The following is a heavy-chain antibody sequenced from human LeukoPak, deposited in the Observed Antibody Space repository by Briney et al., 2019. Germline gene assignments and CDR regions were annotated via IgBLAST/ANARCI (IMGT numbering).Heavy chain of an antibody. D-gene: IGHD5-24*01. V-gene: IGHV3-9*03. CDR2: ISWNSCSI. CDR3: AKDTRRWRQSDGWFDP. J-gene: IGHJ5*02. CDR1: GFTFDDYT. Sequence: PGGSLRLSCAASGFTFDDYTMHCVRQAPGKGVEWVSRISWNSCSIGYADSVKGRFTISRHNAKNSLYLQKNSLSDEHMAVYYCAKDTRRWRQSDGWFDPWGQGTLVTVSS.